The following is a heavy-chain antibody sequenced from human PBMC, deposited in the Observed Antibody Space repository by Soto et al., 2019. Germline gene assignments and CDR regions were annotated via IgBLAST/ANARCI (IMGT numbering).Heavy chain of an antibody. CDR3: ARHGRGVGARPLDY. D-gene: IGHD1-26*01. CDR1: GFSLSNARMG. J-gene: IGHJ4*02. CDR2: IFSNDEK. Sequence: QVTLKESGPVLVKPTETLTLTCTVSGFSLSNARMGVSWIRQPPGKALEWLAHIFSNDEKSYSTSLKSRLTTSKDTAKSQVVLTMTNRDPVDTATYYCARHGRGVGARPLDYWGQGTLVTVSS. V-gene: IGHV2-26*01.